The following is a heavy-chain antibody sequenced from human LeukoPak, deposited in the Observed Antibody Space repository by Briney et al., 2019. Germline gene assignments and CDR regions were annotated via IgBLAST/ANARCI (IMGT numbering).Heavy chain of an antibody. CDR2: IRYDGSNK. V-gene: IGHV3-30*02. CDR3: AKDPFYGSGSSPPDY. D-gene: IGHD3-10*01. J-gene: IGHJ4*02. Sequence: GGSLRLSCAASGFTFSSYGMHWVRQAPGKGLEWVAFIRYDGSNKYYADSVKGRFTISRDNSKNTLYLQMNSLRAEDTAVYYCAKDPFYGSGSSPPDYWGQGTLVTVSS. CDR1: GFTFSSYG.